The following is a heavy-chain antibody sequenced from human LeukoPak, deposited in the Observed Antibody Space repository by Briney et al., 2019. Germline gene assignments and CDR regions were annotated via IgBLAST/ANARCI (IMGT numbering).Heavy chain of an antibody. CDR3: ARDRYRTNGVCQDYYYGMDV. CDR2: IWYDGSNK. V-gene: IGHV3-33*01. D-gene: IGHD2-8*01. CDR1: GFTFSSYG. Sequence: GRSLRLSCAASGFTFSSYGMHWVRQAPGKGLEWVAVIWYDGSNKYYADSVKGRFTISRDNSKNTLYLQMNSLRAEDTAVYYCARDRYRTNGVCQDYYYGMDVWGQGTTVTVSS. J-gene: IGHJ6*02.